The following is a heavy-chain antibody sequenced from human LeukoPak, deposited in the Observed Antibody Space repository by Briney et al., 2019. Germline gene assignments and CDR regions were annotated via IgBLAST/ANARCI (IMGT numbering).Heavy chain of an antibody. V-gene: IGHV3-30-3*01. J-gene: IGHJ4*02. CDR2: ISYDGSNK. CDR1: GFTFSSYA. D-gene: IGHD3-10*01. Sequence: GGSLRLSCAASGFTFSSYAMSWVRQAPGKGLEWVAVISYDGSNKYYADSVKGRFTISRDNSKNTLYLQMNSLRAEDTAVYYCASGPMVRGVIDYWGQGTLVTVSS. CDR3: ASGPMVRGVIDY.